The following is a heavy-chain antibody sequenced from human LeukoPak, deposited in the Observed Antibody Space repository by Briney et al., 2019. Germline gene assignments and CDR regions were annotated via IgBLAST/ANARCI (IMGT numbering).Heavy chain of an antibody. Sequence: PGGSLRLSCAASGFTIRNYAMHWVRQAPGKGLEWVAVISYDGNNNYFADSVKGRFTISRDNSKNTLYLQMNSLRAEDTGVYYWAGAYGYYHGSRDHFDYWGEGTMVTVSS. J-gene: IGHJ3*01. D-gene: IGHD3-3*01. CDR1: GFTIRNYA. V-gene: IGHV3-30-3*01. CDR2: ISYDGNNN. CDR3: AGAYGYYHGSRDHFDY.